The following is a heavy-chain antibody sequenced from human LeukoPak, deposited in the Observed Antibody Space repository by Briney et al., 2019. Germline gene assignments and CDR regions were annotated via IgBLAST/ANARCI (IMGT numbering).Heavy chain of an antibody. V-gene: IGHV3-23*01. CDR1: GFTFSSYA. D-gene: IGHD6-13*01. J-gene: IGHJ5*01. CDR2: ISGSGTNT. Sequence: GGSLRLSCAASGFTFSSYAMSWVRQAPGKGLEWVSSISGSGTNTDYADSVKGRFTISRDNSKNTVNVQMNSLRAEDTAVYYCAKAPSPVHSRNWFDSWGQGTLVTVSS. CDR3: AKAPSPVHSRNWFDS.